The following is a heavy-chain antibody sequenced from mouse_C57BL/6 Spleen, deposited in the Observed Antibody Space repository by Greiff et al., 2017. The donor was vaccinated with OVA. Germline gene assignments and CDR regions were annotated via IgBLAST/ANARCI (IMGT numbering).Heavy chain of an antibody. V-gene: IGHV5-17*01. CDR2: ISSGSSTI. J-gene: IGHJ4*01. CDR1: GFTFSDYG. D-gene: IGHD1-1*01. CDR3: AAIYYYGSRDERYAMDY. Sequence: EVMLVESGGGLVKPGGSLKLSCAASGFTFSDYGMHWVRQAPEKGLEWVAYISSGSSTIYYADTVKGRFTISRDNAKNTLFLQMTSLRSEDTAMYYCAAIYYYGSRDERYAMDYWGQGTSVTVSS.